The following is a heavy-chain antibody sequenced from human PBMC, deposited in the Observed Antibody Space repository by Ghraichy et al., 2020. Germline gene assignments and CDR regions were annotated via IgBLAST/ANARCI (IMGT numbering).Heavy chain of an antibody. V-gene: IGHV3-33*01. CDR1: GFTFSSYG. CDR3: AAGIAVAGTPY. D-gene: IGHD6-19*01. CDR2: IWYDGSNK. J-gene: IGHJ4*01. Sequence: GGSLRLSCAASGFTFSSYGMHWVRQAPGKGLEWVAVIWYDGSNKYYADSVKGRFTISRDNSKNTLYLQMNSLRAEDTAVYYCAAGIAVAGTPYWGQEPWSPSPQ.